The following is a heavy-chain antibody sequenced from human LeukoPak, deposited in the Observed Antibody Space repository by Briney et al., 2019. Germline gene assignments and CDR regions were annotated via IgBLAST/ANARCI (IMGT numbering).Heavy chain of an antibody. J-gene: IGHJ6*02. CDR1: GGSISSGGYY. V-gene: IGHV4-39*07. CDR3: AREMLRGKDSYHYYFYGMDV. CDR2: IYQSGST. D-gene: IGHD3-10*01. Sequence: PSETLSLTCTVSGGSISSGGYYWSWIRQPPGKGLEWIGEIYQSGSTAYNPSLKSRVTISVDKSNNQFSLMLTSVTAADTAVYYCAREMLRGKDSYHYYFYGMDVWGQGTTVTVSS.